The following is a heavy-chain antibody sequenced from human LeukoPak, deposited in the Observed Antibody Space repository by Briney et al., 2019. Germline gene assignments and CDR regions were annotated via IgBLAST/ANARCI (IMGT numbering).Heavy chain of an antibody. CDR3: ARVRVYAFDI. CDR2: IPYDGSNK. Sequence: GGSLRLSCAASGFTFSSYAMHWVRQAPGKGLEWVAVIPYDGSNKYYADSVKGRFTISRDNSKNTLYLQTNSLRAEDTAVYYCARVRVYAFDIWGQGTMVTVSS. J-gene: IGHJ3*02. V-gene: IGHV3-30-3*01. D-gene: IGHD1-14*01. CDR1: GFTFSSYA.